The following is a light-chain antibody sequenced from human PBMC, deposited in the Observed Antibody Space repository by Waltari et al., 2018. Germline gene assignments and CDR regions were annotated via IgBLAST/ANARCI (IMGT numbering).Light chain of an antibody. CDR2: DAS. CDR3: QMYVRLPVT. Sequence: SCRASQSVGRSLAWYQQKPGQAPRLLIFDASNRATAIPERFRGSGSGTDFSLTISRLEPEDFAVYYCQMYVRLPVTFGQGTKVEIK. V-gene: IGKV3-20*01. J-gene: IGKJ1*01. CDR1: QSVGRS.